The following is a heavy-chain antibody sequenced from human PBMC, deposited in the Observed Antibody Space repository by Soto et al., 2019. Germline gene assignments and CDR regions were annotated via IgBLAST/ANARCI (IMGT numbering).Heavy chain of an antibody. V-gene: IGHV1-8*02. Sequence: ASVKVSCKASGGTFSSYAISWVRQATGQGLEWMGWINPNTGNTGYEQKFHGRLTMTRNTSISTAYTELRSLRSEDTAAYYCARGAGHDSEDYWGQGTLVTVSS. CDR3: ARGAGHDSEDY. J-gene: IGHJ4*02. CDR2: INPNTGNT. CDR1: GGTFSSYA. D-gene: IGHD1-1*01.